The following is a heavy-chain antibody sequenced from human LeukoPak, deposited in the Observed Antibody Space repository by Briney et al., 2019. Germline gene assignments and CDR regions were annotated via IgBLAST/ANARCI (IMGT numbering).Heavy chain of an antibody. Sequence: GESLKISCKGSGYSFTSYWIGWVRQMPGKGLEWMGIIYPGDSDTRYSPSFQGQVTISADKSISTAYLQWSSLKASDTAMYYCARMKNIAAAAHHAFDYWGQETLVTVSS. J-gene: IGHJ4*02. CDR1: GYSFTSYW. D-gene: IGHD6-13*01. V-gene: IGHV5-51*01. CDR3: ARMKNIAAAAHHAFDY. CDR2: IYPGDSDT.